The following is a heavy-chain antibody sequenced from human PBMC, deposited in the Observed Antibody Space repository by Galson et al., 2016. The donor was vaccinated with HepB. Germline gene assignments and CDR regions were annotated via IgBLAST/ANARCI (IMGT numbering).Heavy chain of an antibody. CDR2: ITSNGGDR. D-gene: IGHD2-2*01. J-gene: IGHJ4*02. CDR3: VKDEDCTGTSCHDY. CDR1: GFTFSRYG. V-gene: IGHV3-64D*06. Sequence: SLRLSCAASGFTFSRYGMHWVRQAPGKGLEYVSAITSNGGDRYYAASVKGRFTIYRDNSKNTLYLQMSSLRAHDMYVYYCVKDEDCTGTSCHDYWGQGTLVTVSA.